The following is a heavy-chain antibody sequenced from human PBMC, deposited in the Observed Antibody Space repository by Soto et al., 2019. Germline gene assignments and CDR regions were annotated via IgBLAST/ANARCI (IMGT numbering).Heavy chain of an antibody. D-gene: IGHD1-26*01. CDR1: GFTFSSYA. Sequence: QVQLVESGGGVVQPGRSLRLSCAASGFTFSSYAMHWVRQAPGKGLVWVAVISYDGSNKYYSDSVKGRFTISRDNSKNTLYLQKNSLSAEDTAVYYCARDGVEEGRAYYFDYWGQGTVVTVSS. V-gene: IGHV3-30-3*01. CDR3: ARDGVEEGRAYYFDY. J-gene: IGHJ4*02. CDR2: ISYDGSNK.